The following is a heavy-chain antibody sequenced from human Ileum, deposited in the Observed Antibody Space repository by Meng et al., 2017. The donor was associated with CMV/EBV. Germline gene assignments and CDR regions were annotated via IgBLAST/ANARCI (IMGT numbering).Heavy chain of an antibody. V-gene: IGHV4-61*02. J-gene: IGHJ4*02. CDR3: AIYYGGVGGRGY. CDR1: GDSISSDNYH. CDR2: RHKNGND. D-gene: IGHD2-21*01. Sequence: QVQRQESGPGLGKPSQTLSLTCSVSGDSISSDNYHWSWIRQPAGKGLEWIGQRHKNGNDNYNASLKSRVTISIDTSKNQFSLTLTSVTAADTAVYYCAIYYGGVGGRGYWAQGTLVTVSS.